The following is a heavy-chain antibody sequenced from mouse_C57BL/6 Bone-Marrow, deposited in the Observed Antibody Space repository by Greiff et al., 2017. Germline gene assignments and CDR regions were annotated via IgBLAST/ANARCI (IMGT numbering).Heavy chain of an antibody. J-gene: IGHJ3*01. CDR1: GYNFTDYY. CDR2: IDPEGGGT. Sequence: VQLQQSGAELVKPGASVKLSCTASGYNFTDYYMHWVKQRPEQGLEWIGRIDPEGGGTKYDPKFQGKATMTADTSSNTAYLQLSSLTSEDSAVYYCARSRGWGFAYWGQGTLVTVSA. D-gene: IGHD2-3*01. V-gene: IGHV14-2*01. CDR3: ARSRGWGFAY.